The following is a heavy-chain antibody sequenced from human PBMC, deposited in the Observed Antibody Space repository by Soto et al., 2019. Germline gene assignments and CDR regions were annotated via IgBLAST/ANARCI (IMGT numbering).Heavy chain of an antibody. CDR3: TRAWYGSGWGLYYFDY. Sequence: PGGSLRLSCTASGFTFGDYAMSWFRQAPGKGLEWVGFIRSKAYGGTTEYAASVKGRFTISRDDSKSIAYLQMNSLKTEDTAVYYCTRAWYGSGWGLYYFDYWGQGTLVTVSS. D-gene: IGHD6-19*01. CDR2: IRSKAYGGTT. CDR1: GFTFGDYA. V-gene: IGHV3-49*03. J-gene: IGHJ4*02.